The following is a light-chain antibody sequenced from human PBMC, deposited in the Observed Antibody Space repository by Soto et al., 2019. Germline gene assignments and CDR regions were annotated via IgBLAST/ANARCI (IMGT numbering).Light chain of an antibody. CDR2: AAS. CDR1: QTVSRY. Sequence: IQLTQSPSSLSASLGDTVTITCRASQTVSRYLNWYQQKSGTAPKLLIYAASTLHTGVPSRFSGRGSGTDFTLTINNLQREDFADYFCQQTYSNLWTFGQGTKVDIK. V-gene: IGKV1-39*01. J-gene: IGKJ1*01. CDR3: QQTYSNLWT.